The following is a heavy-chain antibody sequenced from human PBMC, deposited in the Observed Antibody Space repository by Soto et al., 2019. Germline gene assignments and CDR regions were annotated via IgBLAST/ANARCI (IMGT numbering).Heavy chain of an antibody. J-gene: IGHJ6*02. CDR3: ARGDSTDCSNGVCSFFYNHDMDV. V-gene: IGHV1-2*04. CDR2: INPKSGGT. Sequence: ASVKVSCKASGYSFTDYHIHWVRQAPGQGLEWLGRINPKSGGTSTAQKFQGWVTVTTDTSISTASMELTRLTSDDTAIYYCARGDSTDCSNGVCSFFYNHDMDVWGQGTTVTVSS. CDR1: GYSFTDYH. D-gene: IGHD2-8*01.